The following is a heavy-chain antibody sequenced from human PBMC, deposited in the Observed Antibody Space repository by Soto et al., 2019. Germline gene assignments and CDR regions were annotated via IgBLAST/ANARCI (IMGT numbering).Heavy chain of an antibody. V-gene: IGHV1-18*04. CDR2: ISAYNGNT. J-gene: IGHJ3*02. Sequence: QVQLVQSGAEVKKPGASVKVSCKASGYTLTSYHMDWVRQAPGQGLEWMGWISAYNGNTNYAQKLQGRVTMTTDTSTSTAYMELRSLRSDDTAVYYCARDRELLSIGTFDIWGQGTMVTVSS. CDR1: GYTLTSYH. CDR3: ARDRELLSIGTFDI. D-gene: IGHD1-26*01.